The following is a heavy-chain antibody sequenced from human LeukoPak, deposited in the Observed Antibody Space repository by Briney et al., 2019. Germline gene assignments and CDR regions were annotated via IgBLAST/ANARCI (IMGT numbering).Heavy chain of an antibody. CDR3: ARGGYYGSGNDFRFDP. D-gene: IGHD3-10*01. V-gene: IGHV3-53*01. J-gene: IGHJ5*02. Sequence: GGSLRLSCAASGFTVSSYYMNWVRQAPGKELEWVSVIYTGGGRYYADSVRGRFTISRDTSKNMVFLQMNSLRVEDTAVYYCARGGYYGSGNDFRFDPWGQGTLVTVSS. CDR2: IYTGGGR. CDR1: GFTVSSYY.